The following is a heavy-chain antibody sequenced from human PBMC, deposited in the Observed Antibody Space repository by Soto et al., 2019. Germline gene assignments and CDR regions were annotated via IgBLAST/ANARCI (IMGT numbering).Heavy chain of an antibody. CDR3: ARAYYDFWSGYSPGDWFDP. CDR1: GYSISSGYY. J-gene: IGHJ5*02. D-gene: IGHD3-3*01. V-gene: IGHV4-38-2*01. CDR2: IYHSGST. Sequence: SETLSLTCAVSGYSISSGYYWGWIRQPPGKGLEWIGSIYHSGSTYYNPSLKSRVTISVDTSKNQFSLKLSSVAAADTAVYYCARAYYDFWSGYSPGDWFDPWGQGTLVTVSS.